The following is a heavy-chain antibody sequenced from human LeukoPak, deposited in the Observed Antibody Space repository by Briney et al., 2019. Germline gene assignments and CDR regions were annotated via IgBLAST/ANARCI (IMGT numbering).Heavy chain of an antibody. CDR1: GGXISSYV. J-gene: IGHJ4*02. CDR2: IIPIFGTP. Sequence: SVKVSCKASGGXISSYVMSWVRQAPGQGLEWMGGIIPIFGTPNYAQNFQGRVTITADEFTSTAYMELRSLRSEDTAVYYCAREISVAGKDYWGQGTLVTVSS. V-gene: IGHV1-69*01. CDR3: AREISVAGKDY. D-gene: IGHD6-19*01.